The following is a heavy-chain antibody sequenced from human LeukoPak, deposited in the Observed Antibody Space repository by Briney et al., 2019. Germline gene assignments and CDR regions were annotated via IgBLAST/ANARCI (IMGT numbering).Heavy chain of an antibody. CDR2: IYTSGST. J-gene: IGHJ5*02. V-gene: IGHV4-61*02. CDR3: ARARYYDTYWFDP. Sequence: SETLSLTCTVSGGSISSGSYYWSWIRQPAGKGLEWIGRIYTSGSTNYNPSLKSRVTISVDTSKNQFSLKLSSVTAADTAVYYCARARYYDTYWFDPWGQGTLVTVSS. D-gene: IGHD3-22*01. CDR1: GGSISSGSYY.